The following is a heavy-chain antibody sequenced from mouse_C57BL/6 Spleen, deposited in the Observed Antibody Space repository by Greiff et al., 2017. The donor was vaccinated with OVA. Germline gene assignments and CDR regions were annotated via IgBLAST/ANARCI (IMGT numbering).Heavy chain of an antibody. Sequence: VQLKEPGAELVKPGASVKMSCKASGYTFTSYWITWVKQRPGQGLEWIGDIYPGSGSTNYNEKFKSKATLTVDTSSSTAYMQLSSLTSEDSAVYYCARGVYDYDVLFAYWGQGTLVTVSA. CDR3: ARGVYDYDVLFAY. CDR1: GYTFTSYW. J-gene: IGHJ3*01. V-gene: IGHV1-55*01. CDR2: IYPGSGST. D-gene: IGHD2-4*01.